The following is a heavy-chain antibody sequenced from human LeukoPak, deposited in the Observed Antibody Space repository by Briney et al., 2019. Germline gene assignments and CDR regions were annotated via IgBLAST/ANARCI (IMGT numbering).Heavy chain of an antibody. CDR2: ISGSGGST. V-gene: IGHV3-23*01. Sequence: QSGGSLRLSCAASGFTFSSYAMSWVRQAPGKGLEWVSAISGSGGSTYYADSVKGRFTISRDNSKNTLYLQMNSLRAEDTAVYYCAKGYSSSSFWYFDLWGCGTLVTVSS. D-gene: IGHD6-6*01. CDR1: GFTFSSYA. CDR3: AKGYSSSSFWYFDL. J-gene: IGHJ2*01.